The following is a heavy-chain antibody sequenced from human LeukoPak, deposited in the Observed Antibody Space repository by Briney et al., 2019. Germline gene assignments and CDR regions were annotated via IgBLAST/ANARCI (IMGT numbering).Heavy chain of an antibody. Sequence: SVKVSCKASGGTFSSYAISWVRQAPGQGLEWMGGIIPIFGTANYAQKFQGRVTITADKSTSTAYMELSSLRSDDTAVYYCARGGYSGYDCDYWGQGTLVTVSS. CDR2: IIPIFGTA. V-gene: IGHV1-69*06. D-gene: IGHD5-12*01. CDR3: ARGGYSGYDCDY. J-gene: IGHJ4*02. CDR1: GGTFSSYA.